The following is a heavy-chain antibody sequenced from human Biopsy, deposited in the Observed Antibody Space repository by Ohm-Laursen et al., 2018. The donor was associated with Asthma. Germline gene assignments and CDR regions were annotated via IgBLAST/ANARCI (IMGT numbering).Heavy chain of an antibody. CDR3: ARHPYNFGGFDY. V-gene: IGHV1-18*04. CDR1: GYTFRSYG. Sequence: SSVKVSCNASGYTFRSYGVSWVRQAPGQGLEWMGWISPFTGDTHFGQKFQGRVTMTTDTSTDTAYMELRSLRSDDTAVYYCARHPYNFGGFDYWGRGSLVLVSS. CDR2: ISPFTGDT. D-gene: IGHD5-24*01. J-gene: IGHJ4*02.